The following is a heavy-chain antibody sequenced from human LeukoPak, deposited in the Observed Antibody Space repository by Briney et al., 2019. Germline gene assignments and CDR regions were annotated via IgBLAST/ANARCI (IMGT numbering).Heavy chain of an antibody. V-gene: IGHV4-61*02. D-gene: IGHD3-10*01. CDR2: IYTSGST. CDR3: ARESTGFGEFVWFDP. Sequence: SETLSLTCTVSGGSISSGSYYWSWIRQPAGKGLEWIGRIYTSGSTNYNPSLKSRLTISVDTSKNQFSPKLSSVTAADTAVYYCARESTGFGEFVWFDPWGQGTLVTVSS. CDR1: GGSISSGSYY. J-gene: IGHJ5*02.